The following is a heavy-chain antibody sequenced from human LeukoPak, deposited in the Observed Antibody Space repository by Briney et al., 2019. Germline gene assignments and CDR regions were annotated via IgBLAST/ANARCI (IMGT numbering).Heavy chain of an antibody. J-gene: IGHJ2*01. V-gene: IGHV4-59*01. CDR3: ARGNHLHWYFDL. Sequence: SETLSLTCTVSGGSISSYYWSWIRQPPGNGLEWIGYIYYSGSTNYNPSLKSRVTISVDTSKNQFSLKLSSVTAADTAVYYCARGNHLHWYFDLWGRGTLVTVSS. CDR1: GGSISSYY. CDR2: IYYSGST. D-gene: IGHD1-14*01.